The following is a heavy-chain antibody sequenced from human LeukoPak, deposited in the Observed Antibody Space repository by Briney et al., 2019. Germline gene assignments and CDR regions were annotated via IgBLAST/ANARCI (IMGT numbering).Heavy chain of an antibody. V-gene: IGHV3-74*01. Sequence: GGSLRLSCAASGFTFSSYWMHWVRQPPGKGLVWVSRILLDGRTTNYADSVKGRFTISRDNAKNTLYLEMNSLRAEDTAVYYCARGGSPSDYWGQGTLVTVS. CDR3: ARGGSPSDY. CDR2: ILLDGRTT. CDR1: GFTFSSYW. J-gene: IGHJ4*02. D-gene: IGHD3-16*01.